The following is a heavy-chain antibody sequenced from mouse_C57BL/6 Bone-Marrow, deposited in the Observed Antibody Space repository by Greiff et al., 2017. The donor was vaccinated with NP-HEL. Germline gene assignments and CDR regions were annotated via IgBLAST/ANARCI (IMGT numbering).Heavy chain of an antibody. Sequence: QVQLQQPGAELVKPGASVKMSCKASGYTFTSYWITWVKQRPGQGLEWIGDIYPGSGSTNYNEKFKSKATLTVDTSSSTAYMQLSSLTSEDSAVYYCATHYYGSSYWVDVWGTGTTVTVSS. CDR2: IYPGSGST. CDR1: GYTFTSYW. CDR3: ATHYYGSSYWVDV. V-gene: IGHV1-55*01. J-gene: IGHJ1*03. D-gene: IGHD1-1*01.